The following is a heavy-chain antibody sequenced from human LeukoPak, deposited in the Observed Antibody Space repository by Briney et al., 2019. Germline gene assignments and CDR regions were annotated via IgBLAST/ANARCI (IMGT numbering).Heavy chain of an antibody. J-gene: IGHJ6*03. Sequence: GGSLRLSCAASGFTFSNYGMHWVRQAPGKGLEWVAFIRPDGINKYHADSVKGRFTISRDNSKNTLYLQMNSLRAEDTAVYYCAKLGKTENHYGSGRFSYYYYMDVWGKGTTVTISS. V-gene: IGHV3-30*02. CDR2: IRPDGINK. D-gene: IGHD3-10*01. CDR1: GFTFSNYG. CDR3: AKLGKTENHYGSGRFSYYYYMDV.